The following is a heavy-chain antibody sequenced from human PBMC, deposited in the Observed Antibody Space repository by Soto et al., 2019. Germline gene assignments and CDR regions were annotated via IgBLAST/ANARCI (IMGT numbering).Heavy chain of an antibody. CDR3: ARDLFRTALTGYYTDFDY. CDR1: GFTFSSYS. Sequence: GGSLRLSCAASGFTFSSYSMNWVRHAPGKGLEWVSSISSSSSYIYYADSVKGRFTISRDNAKNSLYLQMNSLRAEDTAVYYCARDLFRTALTGYYTDFDYWGQGTLVTVSS. J-gene: IGHJ4*02. D-gene: IGHD3-9*01. V-gene: IGHV3-21*01. CDR2: ISSSSSYI.